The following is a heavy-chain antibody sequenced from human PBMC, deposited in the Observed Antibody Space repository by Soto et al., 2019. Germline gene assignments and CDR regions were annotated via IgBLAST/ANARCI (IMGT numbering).Heavy chain of an antibody. CDR2: IYHSGST. CDR3: AREAKEFLESYSRRHNWFDP. D-gene: IGHD3-3*01. V-gene: IGHV4-38-2*02. CDR1: GYSISSGYY. J-gene: IGHJ5*02. Sequence: KASETLSLTCAVSGYSISSGYYWGWIRQPPGKGLEWIGSIYHSGSTYYNPSLKSRVTISVDTSKNQFSLKLSSVTAADTAVYYCAREAKEFLESYSRRHNWFDPWGQGTPVTVSS.